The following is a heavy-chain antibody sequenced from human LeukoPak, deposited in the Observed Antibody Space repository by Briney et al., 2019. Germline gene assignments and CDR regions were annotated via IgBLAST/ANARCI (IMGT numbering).Heavy chain of an antibody. V-gene: IGHV4-61*02. D-gene: IGHD6-13*01. CDR3: ARDDVGIAAAGGIY. CDR2: IYTRGST. Sequence: SQTLSLTCTVSDSSISSGSYYWTWVRQPAGKGLEWIGRIYTRGSTTYNPPLQSRVTISLDTSKNLFSLNLRSVTAADTAVYYCARDDVGIAAAGGIYWGQGTLVTVSS. J-gene: IGHJ4*02. CDR1: DSSISSGSYY.